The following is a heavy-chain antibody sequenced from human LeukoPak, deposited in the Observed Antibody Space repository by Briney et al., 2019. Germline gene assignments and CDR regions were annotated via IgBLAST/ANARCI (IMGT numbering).Heavy chain of an antibody. Sequence: GGSLRLSCAASGFTVSSNYMIWVRQAPGKGLERVSFIYKNGNTYYADSVKGRFTVSRDNSKNTLFLQMNSLRAEDTAVYYCARSALLWFGESPDYWGQGTLVTVSS. CDR1: GFTVSSNY. CDR3: ARSALLWFGESPDY. CDR2: IYKNGNT. J-gene: IGHJ4*02. V-gene: IGHV3-53*01. D-gene: IGHD3-10*01.